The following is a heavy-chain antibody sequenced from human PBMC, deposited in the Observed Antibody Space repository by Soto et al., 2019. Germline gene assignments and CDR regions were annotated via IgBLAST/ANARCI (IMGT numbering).Heavy chain of an antibody. D-gene: IGHD3-10*01. CDR1: GGSISSSSYY. CDR3: ARNVRFLWFGXSSVIAY. CDR2: IYYSGST. Sequence: LSLTCTASGGSISSSSYYCGWIRQPPGKGLEWIWSIYYSGSTYYNPSLKSRVTISVDTSKNQFSLKMSSVTAAETAVYYCARNVRFLWFGXSSVIAYWGQENLVTVSS. V-gene: IGHV4-39*01. J-gene: IGHJ4*02.